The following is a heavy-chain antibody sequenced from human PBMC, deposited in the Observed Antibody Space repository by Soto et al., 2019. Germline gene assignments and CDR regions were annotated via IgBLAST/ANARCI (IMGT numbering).Heavy chain of an antibody. Sequence: PGGTLSLSCAASGFNFRCYTMYWTRHGPGKGREWGAVISNDGVTKYQADSVKGRFTISRDNSKDTLYLQMDSLRAADTAVYYCARGHTTNWYYYYFGMDVWGQGTRVTVSS. J-gene: IGHJ6*02. CDR2: ISNDGVTK. V-gene: IGHV3-30*03. CDR1: GFNFRCYT. D-gene: IGHD1-1*01. CDR3: ARGHTTNWYYYYFGMDV.